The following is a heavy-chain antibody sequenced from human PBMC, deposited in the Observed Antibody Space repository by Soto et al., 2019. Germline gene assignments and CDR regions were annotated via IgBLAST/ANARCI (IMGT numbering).Heavy chain of an antibody. CDR2: ISGSGGST. CDR3: AKVRLWLQSPFDY. CDR1: GFTFSSYA. J-gene: IGHJ4*02. Sequence: PGGSLRLSCAASGFTFSSYAMSWVRQAPGKGLEWVSAISGSGGSTYYADSVKGRFTISRDNSKNTLYLQMNSLRAEDTAVYYCAKVRLWLQSPFDYWGQRTLVTVSS. D-gene: IGHD5-12*01. V-gene: IGHV3-23*01.